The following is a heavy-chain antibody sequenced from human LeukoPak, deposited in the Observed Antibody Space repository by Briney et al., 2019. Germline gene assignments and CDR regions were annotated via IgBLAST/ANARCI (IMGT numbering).Heavy chain of an antibody. Sequence: ASVTVSCKASGGTFSSYAISWVRQAPGQGLEWMGGIIPIFGTANYAQKFQGRVTVTRDTSTSTVHMELSGLRSEDTAVYYCARDQEAFDYWGQGTLVTVSS. J-gene: IGHJ4*02. CDR1: GGTFSSYA. V-gene: IGHV1-69*05. CDR3: ARDQEAFDY. CDR2: IIPIFGTA.